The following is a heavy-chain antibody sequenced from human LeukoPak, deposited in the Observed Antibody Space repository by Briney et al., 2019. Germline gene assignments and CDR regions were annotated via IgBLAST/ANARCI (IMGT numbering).Heavy chain of an antibody. CDR3: AKGVGRYYDSSGVDY. V-gene: IGHV3-30*18. CDR1: GFTFSSYG. CDR2: ISYDGNNK. Sequence: PGGSLRLSCAASGFTFSSYGMHWVRQAPGKGLEWGAVISYDGNNKYYADSVKGRFTISRDNSKNTLYLQMNNLTAEDTAVYYCAKGVGRYYDSSGVDYWGQGTLVTVSS. J-gene: IGHJ4*02. D-gene: IGHD3-22*01.